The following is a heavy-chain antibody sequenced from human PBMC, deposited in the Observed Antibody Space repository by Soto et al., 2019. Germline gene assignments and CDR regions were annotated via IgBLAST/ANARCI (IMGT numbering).Heavy chain of an antibody. J-gene: IGHJ4*02. CDR1: GFTFDDYA. CDR2: ISWNSGSL. Sequence: EVQLVESGGGLVQPGRSLRLSCAASGFTFDDYAMHWVRQAPEKGLEWVSGISWNSGSLGYADSVKGRFTISRDNAKNSLYLQMNSLRAEDTALYYCAKDNDSSGWYFFDYWGQGTLVTVSS. CDR3: AKDNDSSGWYFFDY. D-gene: IGHD6-19*01. V-gene: IGHV3-9*01.